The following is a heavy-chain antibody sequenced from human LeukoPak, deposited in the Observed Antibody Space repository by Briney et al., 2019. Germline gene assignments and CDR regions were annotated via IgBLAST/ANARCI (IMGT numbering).Heavy chain of an antibody. CDR2: ISTSGGTI. CDR1: GFTFRNYE. Sequence: GGSLRLSCEASGFTFRNYEMNWVRQAPGKGLEWVSYISTSGGTIYYADSVKGRFTISRDNSKNTLYLQMNSLRAEDTAVYYCAKDGGSGSNYFDYWGQGTLVTVSS. V-gene: IGHV3-48*03. CDR3: AKDGGSGSNYFDY. J-gene: IGHJ4*02. D-gene: IGHD3-22*01.